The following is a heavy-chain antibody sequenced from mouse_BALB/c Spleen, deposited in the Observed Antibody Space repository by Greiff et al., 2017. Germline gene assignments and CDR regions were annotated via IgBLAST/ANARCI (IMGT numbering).Heavy chain of an antibody. D-gene: IGHD1-1*01. CDR2: IIYSGST. V-gene: IGHV3-2*02. CDR3: ARGGAYYGSMDY. CDR1: GYSITSDYA. Sequence: EVKLMESGPGLVKPSQSLSLTCTVTGYSITSDYAWNWIRQFPGNKLEWMGYIIYSGSTSYNPSLKSRISITRDTSKNQFFLQLNSVTTEDTATYYCARGGAYYGSMDYWGQGTSVTVSS. J-gene: IGHJ4*01.